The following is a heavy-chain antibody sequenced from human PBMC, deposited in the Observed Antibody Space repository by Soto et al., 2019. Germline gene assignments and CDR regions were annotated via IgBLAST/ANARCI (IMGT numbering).Heavy chain of an antibody. V-gene: IGHV3-30-3*01. D-gene: IGHD3-3*01. CDR2: ISYDGSNK. J-gene: IGHJ4*02. Sequence: GGSLRLSCAAPGFTFDDYAMHWVRQAPGKGLEWVAVISYDGSNKYYADSVKGRFTISRDNSKNTLYLQMNSLRTEDTAVYYCARALDFWSAYFDYWGQGSLVTVSS. CDR1: GFTFDDYA. CDR3: ARALDFWSAYFDY.